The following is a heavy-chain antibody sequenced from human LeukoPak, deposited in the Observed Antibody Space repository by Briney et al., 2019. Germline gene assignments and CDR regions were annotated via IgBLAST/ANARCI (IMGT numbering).Heavy chain of an antibody. Sequence: GGSLRLSCAASGFAFSSYSMNWVRQAPGKGLEWVSSISSSSSYIYYADSVKGRFTISRDNAKNSLYLQMNSLRAEDTAVYYCARLLGYCSGGSCYSTRYYYYGMDVWGQGTTVTVSS. CDR3: ARLLGYCSGGSCYSTRYYYYGMDV. J-gene: IGHJ6*02. V-gene: IGHV3-21*01. D-gene: IGHD2-15*01. CDR2: ISSSSSYI. CDR1: GFAFSSYS.